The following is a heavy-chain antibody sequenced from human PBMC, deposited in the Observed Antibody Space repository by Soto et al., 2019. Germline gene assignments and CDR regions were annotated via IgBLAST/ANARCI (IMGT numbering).Heavy chain of an antibody. CDR1: CGSISSDGYS. J-gene: IGHJ5*02. V-gene: IGHV4-30-2*01. CDR3: ARDYSSWFDT. D-gene: IGHD4-4*01. Sequence: LSVTWAVSCGSISSDGYSWSWIRQPPGKGLEWIGYIYHSGSTYYNPSLKSRVTISVDRSKNQFSLKLSSVTAADTAVYYCARDYSSWFDTWGQGTLVTVSS. CDR2: IYHSGST.